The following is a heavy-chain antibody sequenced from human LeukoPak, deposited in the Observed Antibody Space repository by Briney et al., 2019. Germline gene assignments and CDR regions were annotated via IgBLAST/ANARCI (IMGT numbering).Heavy chain of an antibody. CDR3: ARAMHDYGDSLHLDY. CDR1: GGSISSSNW. Sequence: SGTLSLTCAVSGGSISSSNWWSWVRRPPGKGLEWIGEIYHSGSTNYNPSLKSRVTISVDKSKNQFSLKLSSVTAADTAVYYCARAMHDYGDSLHLDYWGQGTLVTVSS. V-gene: IGHV4-4*02. J-gene: IGHJ4*02. CDR2: IYHSGST. D-gene: IGHD4-17*01.